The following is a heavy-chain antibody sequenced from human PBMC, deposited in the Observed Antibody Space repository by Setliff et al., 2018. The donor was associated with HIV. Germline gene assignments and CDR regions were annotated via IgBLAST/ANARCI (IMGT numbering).Heavy chain of an antibody. J-gene: IGHJ4*02. CDR2: VHYSGST. CDR3: ARRGPYRVFGVIIDWYYFDY. V-gene: IGHV4-59*11. Sequence: KASETLSLTCTVSLGSINTHRWNWIRQPPGKGLEWIGYVHYSGSTNYNPSFKSRVIMSVDTSKNQFSLRLKSVTAADTAVYYCARRGPYRVFGVIIDWYYFDYWGQGTLVTSPQ. D-gene: IGHD3-10*01. CDR1: LGSINTHR.